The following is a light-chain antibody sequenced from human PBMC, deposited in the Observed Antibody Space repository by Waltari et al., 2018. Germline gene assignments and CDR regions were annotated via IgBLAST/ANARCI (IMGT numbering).Light chain of an antibody. Sequence: EIVLTQSPATLSLSPGERATLSCTASQSISNYLAWYQQKPGQAPRLLIYDASNRATGIPARFIGIWSGTDFTLTISSLEPEDFAFYYCQQRSNSFGGGTKVEIK. CDR3: QQRSNS. CDR2: DAS. J-gene: IGKJ4*01. V-gene: IGKV3-11*01. CDR1: QSISNY.